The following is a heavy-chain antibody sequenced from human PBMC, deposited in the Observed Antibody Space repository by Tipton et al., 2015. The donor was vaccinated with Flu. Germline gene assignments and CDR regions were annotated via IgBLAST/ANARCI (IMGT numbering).Heavy chain of an antibody. J-gene: IGHJ4*02. V-gene: IGHV3-30*18. Sequence: SLRLSCAASGFTFSSYGMHWVRQAPGKGLEWVAVISYDGSNKYYADSVKGRFTISRDNSKNTLYLQMNSLRAEDTAVYYCAKALPNYYDSSGQKQGYWGQGTLVTVSS. CDR2: ISYDGSNK. D-gene: IGHD3-22*01. CDR1: GFTFSSYG. CDR3: AKALPNYYDSSGQKQGY.